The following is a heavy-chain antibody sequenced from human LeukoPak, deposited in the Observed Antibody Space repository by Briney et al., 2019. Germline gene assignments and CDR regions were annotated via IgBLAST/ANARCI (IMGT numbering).Heavy chain of an antibody. J-gene: IGHJ4*02. CDR3: RSGSIAAAGTSIDY. D-gene: IGHD6-13*01. Sequence: GGSLRLSCAASGFTFSGSAMHWARQASGKGLEWVGRIRSKANSYATAYAASVKGRFTISRDDSKNTAYLQMNSLKTEDTAVYYCRSGSIAAAGTSIDYWGQGTLVTVSS. V-gene: IGHV3-73*01. CDR1: GFTFSGSA. CDR2: IRSKANSYAT.